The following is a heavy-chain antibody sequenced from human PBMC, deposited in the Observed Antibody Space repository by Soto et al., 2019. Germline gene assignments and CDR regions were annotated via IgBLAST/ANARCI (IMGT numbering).Heavy chain of an antibody. CDR2: MNPNSGNT. D-gene: IGHD3-3*01. J-gene: IGHJ5*02. Sequence: ASVKVSCKASGYTFTSYDINWVRQATGQGLEWMGWMNPNSGNTGYAQKFQGRVTMTRNTSISTAYMGLSSLRSEDTAVYYCARYFSPVGWFDPWGQGTLVTVSS. V-gene: IGHV1-8*01. CDR3: ARYFSPVGWFDP. CDR1: GYTFTSYD.